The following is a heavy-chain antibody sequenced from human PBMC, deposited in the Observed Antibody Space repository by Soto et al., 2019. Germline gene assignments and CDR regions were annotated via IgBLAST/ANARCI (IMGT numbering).Heavy chain of an antibody. D-gene: IGHD3-3*01. V-gene: IGHV4-61*01. CDR1: SGSVSSGSYF. Sequence: ETLSVTLTVCSGSVSSGSYFWSWIRQPPGKGLEWIGYIYYSGSSNYNPSLKSRVTISVDTSKKQFSLKLRSVTAADTAVYYCARETYDFWSGYFPAWGQGTLVTVSS. CDR3: ARETYDFWSGYFPA. J-gene: IGHJ5*02. CDR2: IYYSGSS.